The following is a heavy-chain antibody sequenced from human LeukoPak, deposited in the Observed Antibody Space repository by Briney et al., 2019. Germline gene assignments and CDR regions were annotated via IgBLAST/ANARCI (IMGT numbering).Heavy chain of an antibody. Sequence: PSETLSLTCAVYGGPFSGYYWSWIRQSPGKGLEWIGEINHSGRTNYNPSLKSRVTISVDTSKNQFSLKLSSVTAADTAVYYCARGRASYDFWSGYLFDYWGQGTLVTVSS. CDR2: INHSGRT. V-gene: IGHV4-34*01. J-gene: IGHJ4*02. D-gene: IGHD3-3*01. CDR3: ARGRASYDFWSGYLFDY. CDR1: GGPFSGYY.